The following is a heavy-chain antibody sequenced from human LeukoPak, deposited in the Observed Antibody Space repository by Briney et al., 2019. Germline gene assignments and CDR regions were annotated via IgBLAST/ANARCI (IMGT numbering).Heavy chain of an antibody. D-gene: IGHD3-22*01. CDR2: IIPIFGTA. CDR1: GGTFSSYA. Sequence: GASVKVSCKASGGTFSSYAISWVRQAPGQGLEWMERIIPIFGTANYAQKFQGRVTITTDESTSTAYMELSSLRSEDTAVYYCAGEQYYYDSSGYPKYFDYWGQGTLVTVSS. V-gene: IGHV1-69*05. J-gene: IGHJ4*02. CDR3: AGEQYYYDSSGYPKYFDY.